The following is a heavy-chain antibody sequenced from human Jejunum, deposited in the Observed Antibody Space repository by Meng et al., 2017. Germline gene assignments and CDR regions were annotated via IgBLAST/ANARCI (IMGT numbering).Heavy chain of an antibody. CDR2: IKSDGSNI. CDR1: GFTFSNYW. D-gene: IGHD3-10*01. Sequence: GGSLRLSCAASGFTFSNYWMFWVRQGPGKGLVWVSRIKSDGSNIGYADSVKGRFTISRDNAKNTLYLQMNSLRAEDTAVYYCARDSGKASFDYWGQGTLVTVSS. J-gene: IGHJ4*02. V-gene: IGHV3-74*01. CDR3: ARDSGKASFDY.